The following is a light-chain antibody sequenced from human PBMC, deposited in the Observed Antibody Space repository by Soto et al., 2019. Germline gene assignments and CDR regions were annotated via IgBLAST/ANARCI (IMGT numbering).Light chain of an antibody. CDR3: KQALQTPLT. CDR2: FGS. CDR1: QSLLHSNGYNC. V-gene: IGKV2-28*01. J-gene: IGKJ4*01. Sequence: DIVMTQSPLSLPVTPGEPATISCRSSQSLLHSNGYNCLDWYLLKPGQSPQLLICFGSYRAPVVPDRITGTGSGTHFTMKISRVEAEDVGLYYCKQALQTPLTFGGGTMVEIK.